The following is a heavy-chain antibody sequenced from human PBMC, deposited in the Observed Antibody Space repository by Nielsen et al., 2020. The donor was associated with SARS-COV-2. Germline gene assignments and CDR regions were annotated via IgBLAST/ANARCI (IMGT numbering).Heavy chain of an antibody. CDR3: AKDALDGMDV. J-gene: IGHJ6*02. V-gene: IGHV3-9*01. Sequence: SLKISCAVSGFRFDEYAMQWVRQAPGKGLEWVSGISWNSGSIGYADSVKGRFTISRDNAKNSLYLQMNSLRAEDTALYYCAKDALDGMDVWGQGTTVTVSS. CDR1: GFRFDEYA. CDR2: ISWNSGSI.